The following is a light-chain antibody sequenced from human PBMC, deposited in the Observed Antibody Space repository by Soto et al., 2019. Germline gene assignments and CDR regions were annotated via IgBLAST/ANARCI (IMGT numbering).Light chain of an antibody. CDR3: QQYGSSPGLFT. J-gene: IGKJ3*01. V-gene: IGKV3-20*01. CDR2: DAS. Sequence: EIVLTQSPGTLSVSPGERATLSCRASQSVSSTYLAWYQQKPGQAPRLLIYDASRRSTGIPDRFSGSGSGTDFTLTISRLEPEDFAVYYCQQYGSSPGLFTFGPGTKVEIK. CDR1: QSVSSTY.